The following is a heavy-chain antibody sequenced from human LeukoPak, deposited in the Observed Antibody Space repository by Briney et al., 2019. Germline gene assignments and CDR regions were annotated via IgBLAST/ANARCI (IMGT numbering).Heavy chain of an antibody. CDR2: IYYSGST. CDR3: ARDRTYYYDSSGYYED. J-gene: IGHJ4*02. Sequence: PSETLSLTCTVSGGSISSYYWSWIRQPPGKGLEWIGYIYYSGSTNYNPSLKSRVTISVDTSKNQFSLKLSSVTAADTAVYYCARDRTYYYDSSGYYEDWGQGTLVTVSS. CDR1: GGSISSYY. D-gene: IGHD3-22*01. V-gene: IGHV4-59*01.